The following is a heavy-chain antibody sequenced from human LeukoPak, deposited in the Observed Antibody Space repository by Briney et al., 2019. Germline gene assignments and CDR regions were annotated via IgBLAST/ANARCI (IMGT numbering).Heavy chain of an antibody. CDR3: ARALSYSYGSMDF. Sequence: PGGSLRLSCADSRFTFSSYSMNWVRQAPGKGLEWVSSISSGSKYIYNADSVKGRFTISRDNAKNSLYLQMNSLRAEDTTVYYCARALSYSYGSMDFWGQGTLVIVSS. J-gene: IGHJ4*02. CDR1: RFTFSSYS. V-gene: IGHV3-21*01. CDR2: ISSGSKYI. D-gene: IGHD5-18*01.